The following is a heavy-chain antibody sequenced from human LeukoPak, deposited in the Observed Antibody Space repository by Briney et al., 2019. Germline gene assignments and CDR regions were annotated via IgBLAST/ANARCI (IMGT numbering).Heavy chain of an antibody. D-gene: IGHD6-13*01. CDR3: ARDNMRDGGIAAAGTDC. CDR2: IKQYGSEK. J-gene: IGHJ4*02. Sequence: GGSLRLSCAASGFTFSSYWMSWVRQAPGKGLEWVANIKQYGSEKYYVDSVKGRFTISRDNAKNSLYLQMNSLRAEDTAVYYCARDNMRDGGIAAAGTDCWGQGTLVTVSS. CDR1: GFTFSSYW. V-gene: IGHV3-7*01.